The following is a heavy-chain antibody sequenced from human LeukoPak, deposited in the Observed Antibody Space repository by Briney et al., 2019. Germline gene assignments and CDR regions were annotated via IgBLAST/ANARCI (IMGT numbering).Heavy chain of an antibody. J-gene: IGHJ4*02. D-gene: IGHD3-3*01. CDR2: ISSSSSYI. Sequence: GGSLRLSCAASGFTFSSYSMNWVRQAPGKGLEWVSSISSSSSYIYYADSVKGRFTISRDNAKNSLYLQMNSLRAEDTAVYYCARRRYDFWSGDIDYWGQGTLVTVSS. V-gene: IGHV3-21*01. CDR3: ARRRYDFWSGDIDY. CDR1: GFTFSSYS.